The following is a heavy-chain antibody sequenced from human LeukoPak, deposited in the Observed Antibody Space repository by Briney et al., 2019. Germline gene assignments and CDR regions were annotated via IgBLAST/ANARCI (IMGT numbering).Heavy chain of an antibody. D-gene: IGHD1-14*01. Sequence: SETLSLTCAVFGYSISRGYYWGWIRQPPGKGLEWIGSIDRSGSTYYNPSLKSRVTILVDMSKNQFSLKLNSVTAADTAVYYCAREVFRASPFDYWGQGTLVTVSS. J-gene: IGHJ4*02. CDR2: IDRSGST. CDR1: GYSISRGYY. V-gene: IGHV4-38-2*02. CDR3: AREVFRASPFDY.